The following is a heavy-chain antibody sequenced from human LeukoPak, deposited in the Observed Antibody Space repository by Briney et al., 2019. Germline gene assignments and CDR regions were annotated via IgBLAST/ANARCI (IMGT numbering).Heavy chain of an antibody. V-gene: IGHV4-34*01. CDR3: ARGQYYVRRYYFDY. Sequence: PSETLSLTCAVYGGSFSGYYWSWIRQPPGKGLEWIGEIDHSGSTNYNPSLKSRVTKSVDTSKNQFSLKLSSVTAADTAVYYCARGQYYVRRYYFDYWGQGTLVTVSS. D-gene: IGHD3-16*01. J-gene: IGHJ4*02. CDR1: GGSFSGYY. CDR2: IDHSGST.